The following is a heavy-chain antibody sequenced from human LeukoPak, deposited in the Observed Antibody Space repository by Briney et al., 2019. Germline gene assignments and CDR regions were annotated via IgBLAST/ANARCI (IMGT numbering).Heavy chain of an antibody. V-gene: IGHV1-8*02. Sequence: ASVKVSCKASGYTFTSYDINWVRQATGQGLEWMGWMNPNSGNTGYAQKSQGRVTMTRNTSISTAYMELSSLRSEDTAVYYCARSRGPAYYDILTGYYNWFDPWGQGTLVTVSS. CDR2: MNPNSGNT. D-gene: IGHD3-9*01. CDR3: ARSRGPAYYDILTGYYNWFDP. J-gene: IGHJ5*02. CDR1: GYTFTSYD.